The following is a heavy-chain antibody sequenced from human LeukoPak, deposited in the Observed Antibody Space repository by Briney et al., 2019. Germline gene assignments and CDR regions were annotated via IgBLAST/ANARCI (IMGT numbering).Heavy chain of an antibody. D-gene: IGHD3-22*01. CDR3: ARARKGYYDSSGSAAPNRVYYYYYMDV. CDR1: GGSISSGSYY. Sequence: SQTLSLTCTVSGGSISSGSYYWSWIRQPAGKGLEWIGRIYTSGSTNYNPSLKSRVNISVDTSKNQFSLKVSSVTAADTAVYYCARARKGYYDSSGSAAPNRVYYYYYMDVWGKGTTVTVSS. J-gene: IGHJ6*03. CDR2: IYTSGST. V-gene: IGHV4-61*02.